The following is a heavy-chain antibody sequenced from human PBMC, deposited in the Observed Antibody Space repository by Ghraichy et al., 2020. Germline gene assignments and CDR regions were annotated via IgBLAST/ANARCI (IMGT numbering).Heavy chain of an antibody. V-gene: IGHV3-7*01. CDR1: GLTLSHYW. Sequence: GGSLNISCAASGLTLSHYWMSWVRQAPGKGLEWVANIKQDGSDNYYVDSVKGRFTISRDNAKNSLYVQMNSLRAEDTAVYYCAKVRHASYPMGLHFDYWGQGTLVIVSS. CDR3: AKVRHASYPMGLHFDY. D-gene: IGHD1-26*01. CDR2: IKQDGSDN. J-gene: IGHJ4*02.